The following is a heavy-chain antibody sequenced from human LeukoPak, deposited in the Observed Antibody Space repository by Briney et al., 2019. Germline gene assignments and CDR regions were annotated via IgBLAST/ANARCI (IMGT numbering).Heavy chain of an antibody. J-gene: IGHJ4*02. CDR1: EFTFSNYA. CDR2: ISNNGGST. V-gene: IGHV3-64D*06. D-gene: IGHD3-10*01. CDR3: VNPVMVRGVIRPY. Sequence: GGSLRLSCSASEFTFSNYAFYWVRQAPGKGLEYVSAISNNGGSTYHADSVKGRFTISRDNSKNTLYLQMNSLRAEETAVYYCVNPVMVRGVIRPYWGQGTLVTVSS.